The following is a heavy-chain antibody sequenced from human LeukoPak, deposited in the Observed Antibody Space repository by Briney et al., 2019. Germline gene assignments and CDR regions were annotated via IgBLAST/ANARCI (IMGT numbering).Heavy chain of an antibody. CDR2: ISGNGVST. V-gene: IGHV3-64*01. D-gene: IGHD2-2*01. CDR1: GFTFSSYA. CDR3: ARDASDIVVVPAAVGPFDL. Sequence: PGGSLRLSCAASGFTFSSYAMYWVRRTPGKGLEYVSVISGNGVSTHYATSVKGRFTISRDNSKNTLYLQMGSLRAEDIAVYYCARDASDIVVVPAAVGPFDLWGQGTPVTVSS. J-gene: IGHJ4*02.